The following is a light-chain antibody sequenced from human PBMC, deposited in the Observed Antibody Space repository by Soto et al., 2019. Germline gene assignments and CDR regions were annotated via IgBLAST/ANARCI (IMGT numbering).Light chain of an antibody. V-gene: IGKV3-15*01. CDR3: QQYNNWPYT. Sequence: EIVMTQSPATLAVSPGERVTLSCRASQSVGRNLAWYQQKPGQAPRLLIYDASPRATTIPASFSGSGSETEFTLTIRSLQAEDLAVYYCQQYNNWPYTFGQGTKLEIK. J-gene: IGKJ2*01. CDR2: DAS. CDR1: QSVGRN.